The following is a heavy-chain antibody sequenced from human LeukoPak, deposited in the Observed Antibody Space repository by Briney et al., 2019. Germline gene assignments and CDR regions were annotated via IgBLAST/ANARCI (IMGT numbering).Heavy chain of an antibody. Sequence: TSETLSLTCTVSGGSISSGGYYWSWIRQHPGKGLEWIGYIYYSGSTYYNPSLKSRVTISVDTSKNQFSLKLSSVTAADTAVHYCARAVTVVVPAAIVGKGTHAFDIWGQGTMVTVSS. V-gene: IGHV4-31*03. D-gene: IGHD2-2*02. CDR3: ARAVTVVVPAAIVGKGTHAFDI. J-gene: IGHJ3*02. CDR2: IYYSGST. CDR1: GGSISSGGYY.